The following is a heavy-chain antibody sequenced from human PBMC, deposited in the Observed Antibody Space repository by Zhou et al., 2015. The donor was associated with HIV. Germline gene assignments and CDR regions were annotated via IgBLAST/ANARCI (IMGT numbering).Heavy chain of an antibody. CDR2: IIPLFGTT. CDR1: GGTFSSYA. CDR3: ARVILRGSNFLTYYGMDV. Sequence: QVQLVQSGAEVKKPGSSVKVSCKASGGTFSSYAFTWVRQAPGQGLEWMGGIIPLFGTTNYTQKFQGRLTLTADESTSTAYLDLSSLKSDDTAVYYCARVILRGSNFLTYYGMDVWGQGTTVTVSS. V-gene: IGHV1-69*01. D-gene: IGHD2/OR15-2a*01. J-gene: IGHJ6*02.